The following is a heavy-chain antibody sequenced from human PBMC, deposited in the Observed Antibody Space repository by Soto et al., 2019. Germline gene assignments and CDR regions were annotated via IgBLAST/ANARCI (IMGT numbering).Heavy chain of an antibody. J-gene: IGHJ6*02. CDR3: ATSGWSEDFYYYYGMDV. CDR2: IYHSGNT. V-gene: IGHV4-4*02. Sequence: SETLSLTCAVSGDSVTRSNWWSWVRQSPGKGLEWIGEIYHSGNTKYNPSPKSRVTMSVDKSKNQFSLNLASVTAADTAVYYCATSGWSEDFYYYYGMDVWGPGTTVTVSS. D-gene: IGHD6-19*01. CDR1: GDSVTRSNW.